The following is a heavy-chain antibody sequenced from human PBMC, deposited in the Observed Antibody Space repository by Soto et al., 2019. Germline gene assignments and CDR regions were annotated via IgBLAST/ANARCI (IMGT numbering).Heavy chain of an antibody. J-gene: IGHJ4*02. Sequence: PSETLSLTCVVSVDVTSYHWSWIRQPPGKGLEWIGYIYYTGRTNHNPSLKSRVTMSVDTSKNQLSLKLTSVTAADTAVYYCARDPAPRGQRTLVTVSS. CDR1: VDVTSYH. CDR2: IYYTGRT. CDR3: ARDPAP. V-gene: IGHV4-59*02.